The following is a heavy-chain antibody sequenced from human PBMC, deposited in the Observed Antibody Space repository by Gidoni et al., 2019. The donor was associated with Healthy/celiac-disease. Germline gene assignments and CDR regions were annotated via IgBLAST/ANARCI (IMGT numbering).Heavy chain of an antibody. Sequence: EVQLVESGGGLVQPGGSLRLSCAASGFTFSSYAMSWVRQAPGKGLELVSAISGSGGSTYYADSVKGRFTISRDNSKNTLYLQMNSLRAEDTAVYYCATFGQPRRDLDYWGQGTLVTVSS. J-gene: IGHJ4*02. CDR2: ISGSGGST. D-gene: IGHD3-3*01. V-gene: IGHV3-23*04. CDR1: GFTFSSYA. CDR3: ATFGQPRRDLDY.